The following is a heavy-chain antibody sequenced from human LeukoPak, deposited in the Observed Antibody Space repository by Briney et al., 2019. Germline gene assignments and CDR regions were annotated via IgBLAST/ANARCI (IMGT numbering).Heavy chain of an antibody. CDR1: GFTFSSYA. CDR3: AKDATYYYDSSGYS. Sequence: PGGSLRLSCAASGFTFSSYAMSWVRQAPGKGLEWVSAISGSGGSTYYADSVKGRSTISRDNSKNTLYLQMNSLRAEDTAVYYCAKDATYYYDSSGYSWGQGTLVTVSS. V-gene: IGHV3-23*01. CDR2: ISGSGGST. J-gene: IGHJ5*02. D-gene: IGHD3-22*01.